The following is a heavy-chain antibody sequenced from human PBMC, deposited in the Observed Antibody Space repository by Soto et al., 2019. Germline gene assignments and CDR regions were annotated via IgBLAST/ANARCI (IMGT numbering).Heavy chain of an antibody. CDR1: GFTFSNYW. V-gene: IGHV3-7*02. J-gene: IGHJ6*02. D-gene: IGHD3-10*01. CDR2: IKEAGSKK. Sequence: PGGSLRLSCAASGFTFSNYWMSWVRQVPGKGLKWVANIKEAGSKKYYVDSVKGRYTISRDNAKNSLYLKMNSLRAENTAVYYCAITMVWGAISDYYYGIDVWGQGTTVTVSS. CDR3: AITMVWGAISDYYYGIDV.